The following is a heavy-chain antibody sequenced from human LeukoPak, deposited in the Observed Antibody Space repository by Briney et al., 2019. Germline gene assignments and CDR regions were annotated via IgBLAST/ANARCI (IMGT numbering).Heavy chain of an antibody. J-gene: IGHJ4*02. V-gene: IGHV4-59*08. CDR2: IYYSGST. Sequence: SEPLSLTFTVSGGSISSYYWSWIRPPPGKGLEWIGYIYYSGSTNYNPSLKSRVTISVDTSKNQFSLKLSSVTAADTAVYYCARRIPTDDYVWGSYRYRGLYYFDYWGQGTLVTVSS. CDR1: GGSISSYY. D-gene: IGHD3-16*02. CDR3: ARRIPTDDYVWGSYRYRGLYYFDY.